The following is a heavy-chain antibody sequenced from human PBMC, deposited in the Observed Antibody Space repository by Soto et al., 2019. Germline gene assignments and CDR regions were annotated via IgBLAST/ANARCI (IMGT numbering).Heavy chain of an antibody. J-gene: IGHJ4*02. D-gene: IGHD3-22*01. CDR1: GFTFTSSA. CDR2: IVVGSGNT. CDR3: AAAPLAYYYDSSGGDY. V-gene: IGHV1-58*01. Sequence: GASVKVSCKASGFTFTSSAVQWVRQARGQRLEWIGWIVVGSGNTNYAQKFQERVTITRDMSTSTAYMELSSLRSEDTAVYYCAAAPLAYYYDSSGGDYWGQGTLVTVSS.